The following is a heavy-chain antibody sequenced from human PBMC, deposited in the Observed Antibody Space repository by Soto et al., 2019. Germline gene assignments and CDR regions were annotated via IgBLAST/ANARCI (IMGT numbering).Heavy chain of an antibody. V-gene: IGHV4-39*01. CDR3: ARLDTALDY. CDR2: IYYSGST. Sequence: SETLSLTCTVSGGSISSSSYYWGWIRQPPGKGLEWIGSIYYSGSTYYNPSLKSRVTISVDTSKNQFSLKLSSVTAADTTVYYCARLDTALDYWGQGTLVTVSS. D-gene: IGHD5-18*01. J-gene: IGHJ4*02. CDR1: GGSISSSSYY.